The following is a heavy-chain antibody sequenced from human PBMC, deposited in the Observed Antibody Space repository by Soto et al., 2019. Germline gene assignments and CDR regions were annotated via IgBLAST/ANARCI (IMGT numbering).Heavy chain of an antibody. CDR3: ASRGRDDYKY. CDR1: GGSISSGGYS. V-gene: IGHV4-30-2*01. D-gene: IGHD4-4*01. J-gene: IGHJ4*02. CDR2: IYHSGST. Sequence: SETLSLTCAVSGGSISSGGYSWSWLRQPPGQGLEWSGYIYHSGSTYYNPSLKSRVTISVDRSKNQFSLQLSSVTAAGTAVHYCASRGRDDYKYWGQGTLVTVSS.